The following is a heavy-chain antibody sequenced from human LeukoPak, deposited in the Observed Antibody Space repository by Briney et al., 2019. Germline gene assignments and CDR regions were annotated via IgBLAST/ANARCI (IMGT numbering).Heavy chain of an antibody. CDR3: AKDAVEAVVVTYIDY. J-gene: IGHJ4*02. CDR2: IRDSGGNT. CDR1: GFILRSYA. D-gene: IGHD3-22*01. V-gene: IGHV3-23*01. Sequence: GGSLRLSCAACGFILRSYAMRWVRQAPGKGLEGVAAIRDSGGNTYYADSVKGRFSITSDNAKNTLYLQMNSLSAEDTAVYDCAKDAVEAVVVTYIDYWGQGTLVTVSS.